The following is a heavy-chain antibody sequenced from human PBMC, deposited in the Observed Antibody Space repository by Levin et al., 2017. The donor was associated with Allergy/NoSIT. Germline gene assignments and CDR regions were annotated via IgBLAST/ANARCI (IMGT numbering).Heavy chain of an antibody. Sequence: PPGGSLRLSCAASGFSFSRHAMFWVRQAPGKGLECVSAISGSGTITDFADSVKGRFTISRDNSKNTLYLHMNSLRAEDTAIYYCAKKWQPDHYSNHFDFWGQGSLVTVSS. CDR2: ISGSGTIT. CDR3: AKKWQPDHYSNHFDF. V-gene: IGHV3-23*01. CDR1: GFSFSRHA. D-gene: IGHD4-11*01. J-gene: IGHJ4*02.